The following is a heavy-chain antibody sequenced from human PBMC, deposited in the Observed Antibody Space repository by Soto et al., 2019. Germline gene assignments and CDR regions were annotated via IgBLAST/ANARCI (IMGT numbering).Heavy chain of an antibody. Sequence: QVQLVESGGGVVQPGRSLRISCAASGFSFGSYGMHWVRRAPGKGLEWVAVISHDGSSKDSADSVKGRFTISRDNSRNTLYLQMNSLRPEDTGVYYCVRPTLGGGYSFGPLLSWGQGTLVTVSS. D-gene: IGHD5-18*01. J-gene: IGHJ5*02. CDR3: VRPTLGGGYSFGPLLS. CDR2: ISHDGSSK. V-gene: IGHV3-30*03. CDR1: GFSFGSYG.